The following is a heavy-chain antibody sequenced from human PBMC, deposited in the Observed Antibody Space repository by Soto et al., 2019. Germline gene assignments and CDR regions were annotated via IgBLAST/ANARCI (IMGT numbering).Heavy chain of an antibody. D-gene: IGHD6-13*01. V-gene: IGHV3-30*18. CDR2: ISYDGSNK. J-gene: IGHJ6*02. Sequence: GGSLRLSCAASGFTFSSYGMHWVRQAPGKGLEWVAVISYDGSNKYYADSVKGRFTISRDNSKNTLYLQMNSLRAEDTAVYYCAKDPQQQPRILYYYYGMDVWGQGTTVTVSS. CDR3: AKDPQQQPRILYYYYGMDV. CDR1: GFTFSSYG.